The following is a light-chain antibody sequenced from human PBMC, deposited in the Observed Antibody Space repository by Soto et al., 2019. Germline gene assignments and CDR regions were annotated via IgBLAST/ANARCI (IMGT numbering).Light chain of an antibody. CDR3: HQYNNWPHLT. J-gene: IGKJ1*01. CDR2: GAS. Sequence: EIVMTQSPATLSVSPGERATLSCRASQSVSSNLAWYQPKPGQAPRLLIYGASTRATGIPARFSGSGSGTEFTLTICSRQSEDFAVYYCHQYNNWPHLTVGQGTKVDIK. V-gene: IGKV3-15*01. CDR1: QSVSSN.